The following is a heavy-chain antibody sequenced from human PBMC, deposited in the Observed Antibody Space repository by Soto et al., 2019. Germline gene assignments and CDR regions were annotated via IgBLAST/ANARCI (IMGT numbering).Heavy chain of an antibody. J-gene: IGHJ4*02. CDR2: ISAYNGNT. CDR1: GYTYTSYG. V-gene: IGHV1-18*01. D-gene: IGHD2-15*01. Sequence: GASVKVSCKASGYTYTSYGISWVRQAPGQGLEWMGWISAYNGNTNYAQKLQGRVTMTTDTSTSTAYMELRSLRSDGTAVYYCARDVVVVVAGDFDYWGQGTLVTVSS. CDR3: ARDVVVVVAGDFDY.